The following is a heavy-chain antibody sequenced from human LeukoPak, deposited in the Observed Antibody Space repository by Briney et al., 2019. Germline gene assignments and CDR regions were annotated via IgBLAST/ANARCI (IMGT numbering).Heavy chain of an antibody. CDR2: IYTSGST. Sequence: SQTLSLTYTVSGGSIRSGSYYWSWIRQPAGKGLEWIGRIYTSGSTNYNPSLKSRVTISVDTSKNQFSLKLSSVAAADTAVYYCARGEAPGLDAFDIWGQGTMVTVSS. V-gene: IGHV4-61*02. CDR1: GGSIRSGSYY. CDR3: ARGEAPGLDAFDI. D-gene: IGHD3-16*01. J-gene: IGHJ3*02.